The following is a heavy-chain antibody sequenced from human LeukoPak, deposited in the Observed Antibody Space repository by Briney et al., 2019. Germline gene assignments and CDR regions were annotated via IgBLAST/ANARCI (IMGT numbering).Heavy chain of an antibody. J-gene: IGHJ4*02. CDR3: ARIIVVVVAAINYFDY. Sequence: GGSLRLSCAASGFTFSSYAMSWVRQAPGKGLEWVSAISGSGGSTYYADSVKGRFTISRDNSKNTLYLQMNSLRAEDTAVYYCARIIVVVVAAINYFDYWGQGTLVTVSS. CDR1: GFTFSSYA. CDR2: ISGSGGST. D-gene: IGHD2-15*01. V-gene: IGHV3-23*01.